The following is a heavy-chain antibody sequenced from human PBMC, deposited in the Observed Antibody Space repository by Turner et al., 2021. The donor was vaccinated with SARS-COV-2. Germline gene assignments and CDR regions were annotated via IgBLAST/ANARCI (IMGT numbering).Heavy chain of an antibody. CDR3: ASSSGYSGSWYLKH. D-gene: IGHD6-13*01. CDR2: IYSGGST. V-gene: IGHV3-53*04. Sequence: EVQLVVSGGGLVQPGGSLTPSCAASGFIVSSNYMSWVRQASGKELEWVSGIYSGGSTYYADSVKGRFTISRHNSKNTLYLKMNSLRAEDTAVYYCASSSGYSGSWYLKHWGQGTLVTVSS. J-gene: IGHJ4*02. CDR1: GFIVSSNY.